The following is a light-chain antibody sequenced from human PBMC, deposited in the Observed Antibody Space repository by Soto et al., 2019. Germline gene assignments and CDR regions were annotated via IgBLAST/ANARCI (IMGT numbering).Light chain of an antibody. CDR3: LQYSTYSRT. CDR2: WAS. CDR1: QSILSSSNNKNY. V-gene: IGKV4-1*01. J-gene: IGKJ1*01. Sequence: DIVMTQSPDSLTVSLGERATINCKSSQSILSSSNNKNYLVWYQQKPGQPPKVLINWASTRESGVPDRFSGSGSGADFTLTISSLQPVDFATYYCLQYSTYSRTFGQGTKVDIK.